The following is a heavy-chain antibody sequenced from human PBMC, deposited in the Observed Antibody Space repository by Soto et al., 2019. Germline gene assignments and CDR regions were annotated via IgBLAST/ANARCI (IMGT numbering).Heavy chain of an antibody. J-gene: IGHJ6*02. CDR2: LSGSGDTT. CDR1: GFTFSSYG. CDR3: AKGTQFFYYYAMDD. Sequence: ELQLLESGGGLAQPGGSLRLSCAASGFTFSSYGMNWVRQAPGKGLEWVSALSGSGDTTYYADSVRGRFSISRDNSKNTLDLQMSILRGEDTAVYYCAKGTQFFYYYAMDDWGQGTTVTVSS. V-gene: IGHV3-23*01.